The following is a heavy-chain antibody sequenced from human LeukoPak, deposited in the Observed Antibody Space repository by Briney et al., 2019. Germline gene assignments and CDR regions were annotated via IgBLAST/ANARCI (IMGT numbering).Heavy chain of an antibody. CDR3: ARAPTLWFGELLSFDY. J-gene: IGHJ4*02. CDR2: INPNSGGT. V-gene: IGHV1-2*02. D-gene: IGHD3-10*01. CDR1: GYTFTGYY. Sequence: ASVKVSCKASGYTFTGYYMHWVRQAPGQGLEWMGWINPNSGGTNYAQKFQGRVTMTRDTSTSTVYMELSSLRSEDTAVYYCARAPTLWFGELLSFDYWGQGTLVTVSS.